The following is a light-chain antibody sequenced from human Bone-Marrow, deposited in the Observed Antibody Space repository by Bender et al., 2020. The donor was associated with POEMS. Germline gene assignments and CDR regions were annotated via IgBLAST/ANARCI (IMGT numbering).Light chain of an antibody. CDR2: YDS. CDR3: YSTYGSINLRGV. V-gene: IGLV3-10*01. CDR1: AASNKY. J-gene: IGLJ3*02. Sequence: SYELTQPPSVSVSPGQTARITCSGDAASNKYVYWYQQRSGQDPVVGIYYDSKRPSAIPDGFFGSASGTVATLPISSAQVEDEADYYCYSTYGSINLRGVFGGGTKLTVL.